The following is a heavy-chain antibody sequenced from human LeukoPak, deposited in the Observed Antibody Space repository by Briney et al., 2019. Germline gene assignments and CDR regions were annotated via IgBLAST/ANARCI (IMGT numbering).Heavy chain of an antibody. CDR1: GYTFTGYY. V-gene: IGHV1-46*01. CDR3: AREYAPDGNWFDP. CDR2: INPSGGST. J-gene: IGHJ5*02. Sequence: SVKVSCKASGYTFTGYYMHWVRQAPGQGLEWMGIINPSGGSTSYAQKFQGRVTMTRDMSTSTVYMELSSLRSEDTAVYYCAREYAPDGNWFDPWGQGTLVTVSS. D-gene: IGHD2-2*01.